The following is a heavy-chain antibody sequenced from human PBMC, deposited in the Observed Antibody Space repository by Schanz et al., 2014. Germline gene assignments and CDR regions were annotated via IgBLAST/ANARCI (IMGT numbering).Heavy chain of an antibody. CDR3: ARGTMPGTFDI. CDR1: GYNITSND. J-gene: IGHJ3*02. D-gene: IGHD2-2*01. Sequence: QVQLVQSGTQVKKPGASVKVSCKASGYNITSNDVTWVRQATGQGLEWMGRIIPILGIANYAQKFQGRVTITADKSTFTAYMDVSSLRSEDTALYYCARGTMPGTFDIWGQGTMVTVSS. V-gene: IGHV1-69*09. CDR2: IIPILGIA.